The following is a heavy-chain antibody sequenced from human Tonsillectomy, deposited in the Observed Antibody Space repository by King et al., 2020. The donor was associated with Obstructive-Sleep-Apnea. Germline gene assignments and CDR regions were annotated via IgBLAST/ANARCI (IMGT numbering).Heavy chain of an antibody. V-gene: IGHV3-30*04. CDR3: AGVVACSIPRCYRGVYYYSVMDV. CDR2: ISYDGSNK. J-gene: IGHJ6*02. D-gene: IGHD2-2*02. CDR1: GFTFSSYA. Sequence: VQLVESGGGVVQPGRSLRLSCAASGFTFSSYAMHWVRQAPGKGLEWVAVISYDGSNKYYADSVKGRFTISRDNSKNTLYLQMNSLRAEDTAVYYCAGVVACSIPRCYRGVYYYSVMDVWGQGTTVTVPS.